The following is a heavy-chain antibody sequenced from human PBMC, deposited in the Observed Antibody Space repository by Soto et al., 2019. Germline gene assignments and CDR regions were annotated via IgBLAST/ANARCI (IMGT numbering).Heavy chain of an antibody. Sequence: GGSLRLSCAASGFTFSSYSMNWVRQAPGKGLEWVSSISSSSSYIYYADSVKGRFTISRDNAKNSLYLQMNSLRAEDTAVYYCARDSGAASSGYYFGYWGQGTLVTVS. J-gene: IGHJ4*02. CDR1: GFTFSSYS. V-gene: IGHV3-21*01. CDR2: ISSSSSYI. CDR3: ARDSGAASSGYYFGY. D-gene: IGHD3-22*01.